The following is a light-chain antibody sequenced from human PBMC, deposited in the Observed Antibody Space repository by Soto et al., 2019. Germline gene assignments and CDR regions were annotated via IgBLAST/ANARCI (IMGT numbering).Light chain of an antibody. V-gene: IGKV1-5*03. J-gene: IGKJ4*01. Sequence: DIQMTQSPSTLSASVGDRVTITCRASQSISSWLAWYQQKPGKAPKLLIYKASSFESGVPSRFSGSGSGTEFTLTISSLQPDDFATYYCQQYNSVSLLTFGGGTKVEIK. CDR1: QSISSW. CDR2: KAS. CDR3: QQYNSVSLLT.